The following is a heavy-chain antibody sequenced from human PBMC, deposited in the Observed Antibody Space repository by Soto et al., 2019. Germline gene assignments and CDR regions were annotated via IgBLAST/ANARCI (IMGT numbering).Heavy chain of an antibody. Sequence: GGSLRLSCAASGFTFSSYSLSWVRQAPGKGLEWVSSISSGHGDIYYADSVKGRFIGSRDNAKNLLFLQMNNLRVEDTAVYYCALLTSGWYGDFDFWGQGTLVTVSS. CDR1: GFTFSSYS. V-gene: IGHV3-21*01. J-gene: IGHJ4*02. D-gene: IGHD6-19*01. CDR2: ISSGHGDI. CDR3: ALLTSGWYGDFDF.